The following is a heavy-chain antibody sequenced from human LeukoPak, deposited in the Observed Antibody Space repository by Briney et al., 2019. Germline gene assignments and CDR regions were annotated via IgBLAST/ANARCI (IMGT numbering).Heavy chain of an antibody. CDR3: ASVEVVPAPNFDY. D-gene: IGHD2-2*01. CDR1: GGSFSGYY. Sequence: SETLSLTCAVYGGSFSGYYWSWIRQPPGKGLEWIGEINHSGSTNYNPSLKSRVTISVDTSKNQFSLKLSSVTAADTAVYYCASVEVVPAPNFDYWGQGTLVTVSS. V-gene: IGHV4-34*01. J-gene: IGHJ4*02. CDR2: INHSGST.